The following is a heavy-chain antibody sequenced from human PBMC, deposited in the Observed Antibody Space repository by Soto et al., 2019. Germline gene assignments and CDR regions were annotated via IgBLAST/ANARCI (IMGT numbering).Heavy chain of an antibody. CDR1: GYSFTSYW. V-gene: IGHV5-51*01. D-gene: IGHD2-15*01. Sequence: PGESLKISFKGSGYSFTSYWIGWVRQMPGKGLEWMGIIYPGDSDTRYSPSFQGQVTISADKSISTAYLQWSSLKASDTAMYYCARWHCSGGSCYPGVGAFDIWGQGTMVTVSS. CDR2: IYPGDSDT. CDR3: ARWHCSGGSCYPGVGAFDI. J-gene: IGHJ3*02.